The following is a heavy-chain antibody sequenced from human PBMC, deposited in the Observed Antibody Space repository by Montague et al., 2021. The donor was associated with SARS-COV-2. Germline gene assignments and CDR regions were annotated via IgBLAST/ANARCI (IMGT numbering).Heavy chain of an antibody. CDR3: ARHSGGSEVAGLDY. D-gene: IGHD6-19*01. Sequence: SETLSLTCSVSGNSLSNSSYFWGWIRQPPRKGLEWIGSFYVGGNFIYNSSLESRVTISVYTTKNQFSLQLSTVTASDTAVYYCARHSGGSEVAGLDYWGQGILVTVSS. V-gene: IGHV4-39*01. CDR1: GNSLSNSSYF. CDR2: FYVGGNF. J-gene: IGHJ4*02.